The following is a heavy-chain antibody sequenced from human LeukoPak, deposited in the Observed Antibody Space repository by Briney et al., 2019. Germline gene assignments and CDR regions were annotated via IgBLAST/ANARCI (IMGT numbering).Heavy chain of an antibody. CDR1: GGSISSGDYY. CDR2: IYYSWST. J-gene: IGHJ4*02. V-gene: IGHV4-30-4*08. D-gene: IGHD2-2*01. Sequence: SQTLSLTCTVSGGSISSGDYYWSWIRQPPGKGLEWIGYIYYSWSTYYTPSLKSRVNIAVDTSKSQFSLKLSSVTAADTAVYYCARGGAIVVVPAASYFDYWGQGTLVTVSS. CDR3: ARGGAIVVVPAASYFDY.